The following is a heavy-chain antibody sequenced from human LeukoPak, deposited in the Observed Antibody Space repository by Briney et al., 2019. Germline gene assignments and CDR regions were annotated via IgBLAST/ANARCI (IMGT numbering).Heavy chain of an antibody. V-gene: IGHV1-18*01. CDR3: ARANFDWSNDAFDI. CDR1: GCTFTSYG. CDR2: ISAYNGNT. Sequence: ASVKVSCKASGCTFTSYGISWVRQAPGQGLEWMGWISAYNGNTNYAQKLQGRVTMTTDTSTSTAYMELRSLRSDDTAVYYCARANFDWSNDAFDIWGQGTMVTVSS. D-gene: IGHD3-9*01. J-gene: IGHJ3*02.